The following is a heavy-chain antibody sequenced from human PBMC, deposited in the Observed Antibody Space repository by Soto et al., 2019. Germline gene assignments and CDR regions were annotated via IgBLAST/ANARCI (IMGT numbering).Heavy chain of an antibody. V-gene: IGHV1-8*02. CDR3: ARGPPVWFGEPNYYYYMDV. CDR2: MDPSGGIT. D-gene: IGHD3-10*01. Sequence: ASVKVSCKASGYPFTNFHIHWVRQAPGQGLEWMGLMDPSGGITRYAQTFQGRVTMTRNTSMSTAYMELSSLTSEDTAVYYCARGPPVWFGEPNYYYYMDVWGKGTTVTVS. J-gene: IGHJ6*03. CDR1: GYPFTNFH.